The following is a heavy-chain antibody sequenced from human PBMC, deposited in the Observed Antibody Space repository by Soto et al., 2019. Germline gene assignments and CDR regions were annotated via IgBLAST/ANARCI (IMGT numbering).Heavy chain of an antibody. D-gene: IGHD6-19*01. CDR1: GYSFTSYW. CDR2: IDPSDSYT. J-gene: IGHJ4*02. V-gene: IGHV5-10-1*01. Sequence: PGESLKISCKGSGYSFTSYWISWVLQMPGKGLEWMGRIDPSDSYTNYSPSFQGHVTISADKSISTAYLQWSSLKASDTAMYYCARHGSGAVAVWGVYFDYWGQGTLVTVSS. CDR3: ARHGSGAVAVWGVYFDY.